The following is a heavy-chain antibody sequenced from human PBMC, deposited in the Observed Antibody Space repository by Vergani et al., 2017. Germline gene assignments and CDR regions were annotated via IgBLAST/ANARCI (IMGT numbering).Heavy chain of an antibody. V-gene: IGHV4-38-2*02. CDR1: GYSISRGYY. CDR3: ARDLRGAYDYGGSGDY. Sequence: QVQLQESGPGLVKPSETLSLTCSVSGYSISRGYYWGWIRQPPGKGLEWIATVFHSGSAYYNPSLRRRVTISVETSKNQFSLRLTTLTAADTAVYYCARDLRGAYDYGGSGDYWGQGTLVTVSS. CDR2: VFHSGSA. D-gene: IGHD4-23*01. J-gene: IGHJ4*02.